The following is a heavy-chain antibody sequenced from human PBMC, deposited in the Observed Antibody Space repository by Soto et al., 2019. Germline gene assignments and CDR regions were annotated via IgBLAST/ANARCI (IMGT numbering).Heavy chain of an antibody. CDR3: ARDASSSSGRYYYYGMDV. CDR1: GGSISSYY. D-gene: IGHD6-6*01. V-gene: IGHV4-59*01. Sequence: SETLSLTCTVSGGSISSYYWSWIRQPPGKGLEWIGYIYYSGSTNYNPSLKSRVTISVDTSKNQFSLKLSSVTAADTAVYYCARDASSSSGRYYYYGMDVWGRGTTVTVSS. CDR2: IYYSGST. J-gene: IGHJ6*02.